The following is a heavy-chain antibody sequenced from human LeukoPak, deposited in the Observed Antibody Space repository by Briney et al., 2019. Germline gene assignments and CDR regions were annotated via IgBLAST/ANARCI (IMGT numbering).Heavy chain of an antibody. J-gene: IGHJ4*02. D-gene: IGHD6-19*01. CDR1: GFTFSMYA. Sequence: GGSLRLSCAASGFTFSMYAMHWARQAPERGLEYVAAITSNGNGTYYLNSVRGRFTISRDNSKNTVYLQMGSLRPEDMAVYYCATDSSGGKDDYWGQGTLVTVSS. V-gene: IGHV3-64*01. CDR3: ATDSSGGKDDY. CDR2: ITSNGNGT.